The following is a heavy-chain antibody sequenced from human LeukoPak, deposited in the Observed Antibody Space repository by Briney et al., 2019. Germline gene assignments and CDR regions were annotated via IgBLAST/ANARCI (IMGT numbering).Heavy chain of an antibody. CDR1: GFTFSSYA. J-gene: IGHJ3*02. CDR2: ISYDGSNK. D-gene: IGHD3-3*01. V-gene: IGHV3-30-3*01. Sequence: GGSPRLSCAASGFTFSSYAMHWVRQAPGKGLEWVAVISYDGSNKYYADSVKGRFTISRDNSKNTLYLQMNSLRAEDTAVYYCARDMGHNYDLAFDAFDIWGQGTMVTVSS. CDR3: ARDMGHNYDLAFDAFDI.